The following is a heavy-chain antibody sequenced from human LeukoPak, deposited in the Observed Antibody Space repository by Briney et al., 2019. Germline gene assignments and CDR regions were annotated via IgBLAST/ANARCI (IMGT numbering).Heavy chain of an antibody. J-gene: IGHJ4*02. D-gene: IGHD3-22*01. Sequence: SETLSLTCTVSGGSISSSGYYWGWVRQPPGKELEWIGSIYYSGSSHYNPSLKSRVTISVDTSKNQFSLKLSSVTAADTAVYYCARGGKRFGYYYDSSGYFDCWGQGTLVTVSS. CDR2: IYYSGSS. V-gene: IGHV4-39*07. CDR3: ARGGKRFGYYYDSSGYFDC. CDR1: GGSISSSGYY.